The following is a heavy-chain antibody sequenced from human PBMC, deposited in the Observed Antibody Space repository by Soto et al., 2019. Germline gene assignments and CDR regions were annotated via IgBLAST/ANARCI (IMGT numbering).Heavy chain of an antibody. CDR1: GFTFSSYA. CDR2: ISGSGGST. CDR3: AKDRMAIAAAGSDY. V-gene: IGHV3-23*01. Sequence: EVQLLESGAGLVQPGGSLRLSCAASGFTFSSYAMNWVRQAPGKGLEWVSAISGSGGSTYYADSVTGRFTISRDNSKNTLYLQMISLRAEDTAVYYCAKDRMAIAAAGSDYWGQGTLVTVSS. J-gene: IGHJ4*02. D-gene: IGHD6-13*01.